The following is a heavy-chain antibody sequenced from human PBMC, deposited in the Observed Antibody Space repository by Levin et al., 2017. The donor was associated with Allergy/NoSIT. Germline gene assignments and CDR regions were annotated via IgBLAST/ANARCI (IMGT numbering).Heavy chain of an antibody. V-gene: IGHV3-33*01. CDR1: GFSFGDYG. J-gene: IGHJ4*02. D-gene: IGHD1-7*01. Sequence: RSGGSLRLSCAASGFSFGDYGMHWVRQAPGKGLQWVAVIWWNGDNKFYGDSVKGRFSISRDNSKNTVSLQMNSLRGEDTAVYYCARANRNWDYVEDGPNFDYWGRGTLVTVSS. CDR3: ARANRNWDYVEDGPNFDY. CDR2: IWWNGDNK.